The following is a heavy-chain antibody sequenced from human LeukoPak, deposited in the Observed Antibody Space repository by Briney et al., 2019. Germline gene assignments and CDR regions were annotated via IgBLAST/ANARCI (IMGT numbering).Heavy chain of an antibody. D-gene: IGHD2-2*03. CDR2: IWYDGSNK. CDR1: GFTFSSYG. CDR3: AKDGLDIVVVPAADYYYYYYMDV. Sequence: GRSLRLSCAASGFTFSSYGMHWVRQAPGKGLEWVAVIWYDGSNKYYADSVKGRFTISRDNSKNTLYLQMNSLRAEDTAVYYCAKDGLDIVVVPAADYYYYYYMDVWGKGTTVTVSS. J-gene: IGHJ6*03. V-gene: IGHV3-33*06.